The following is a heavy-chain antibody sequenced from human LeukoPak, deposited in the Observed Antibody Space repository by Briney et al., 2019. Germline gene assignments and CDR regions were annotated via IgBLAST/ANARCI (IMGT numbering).Heavy chain of an antibody. CDR1: GGSISSFY. J-gene: IGHJ4*02. D-gene: IGHD6-6*01. V-gene: IGHV4-59*08. Sequence: PSETLSLTCSVSGGSISSFYWSWIRQPPGKGLEWIGYIYYTGSTNYNPSLKIRVTMFVDMSKNHFSLRLSSVTAADTALYYCARHRAYSSSSPFDYWGQGTMVSVSS. CDR2: IYYTGST. CDR3: ARHRAYSSSSPFDY.